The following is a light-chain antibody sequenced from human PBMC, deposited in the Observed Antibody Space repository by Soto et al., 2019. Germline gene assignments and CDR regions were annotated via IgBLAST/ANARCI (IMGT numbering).Light chain of an antibody. CDR2: EDN. J-gene: IGLJ2*01. CDR3: QSYDSSNVV. CDR1: SGSIASNY. V-gene: IGLV6-57*04. Sequence: FMLTQPHSVSESPGKTVTISCTRSSGSIASNYVQWYQQRPGSAPTTVIYEDNQRPSGLPDRFSGSIDSSSNSASLTISGLKTEDEADYYCQSYDSSNVVFGGGTKLTVL.